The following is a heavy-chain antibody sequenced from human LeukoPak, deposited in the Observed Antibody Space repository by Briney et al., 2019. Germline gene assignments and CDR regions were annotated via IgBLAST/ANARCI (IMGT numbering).Heavy chain of an antibody. CDR2: INPDSGIS. Sequence: ASVKVSCKDSGYTFSDYYIHWLRQAPGLGLEWMGWINPDSGISNYAQKFQGRVTVTTDTSISTAYMELSRLTSGNTAVYYCATVLLVAANWFDPWGQGTLVSVSA. V-gene: IGHV1-2*02. CDR1: GYTFSDYY. D-gene: IGHD2-15*01. CDR3: ATVLLVAANWFDP. J-gene: IGHJ5*02.